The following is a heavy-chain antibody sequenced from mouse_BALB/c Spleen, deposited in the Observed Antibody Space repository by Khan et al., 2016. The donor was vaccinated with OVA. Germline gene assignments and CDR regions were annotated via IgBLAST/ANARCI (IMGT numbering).Heavy chain of an antibody. D-gene: IGHD2-1*01. CDR2: ISSDGDYT. CDR3: ARSPYGNFAY. V-gene: IGHV5-9-3*01. Sequence: EVELVESGGGLVKPGGSLKLSCAASGFTFSTYAMSWVRQTPEKRLEWVATISSDGDYTYYPDNVTGRFTISRENAKNTLYLQMSSLRSEDTARYYCARSPYGNFAYWGQGTRVTVSA. CDR1: GFTFSTYA. J-gene: IGHJ3*01.